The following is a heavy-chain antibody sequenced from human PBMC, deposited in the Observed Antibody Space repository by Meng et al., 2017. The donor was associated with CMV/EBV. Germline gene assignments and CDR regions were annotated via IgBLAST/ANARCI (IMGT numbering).Heavy chain of an antibody. J-gene: IGHJ4*02. CDR2: IYYSGST. V-gene: IGHV4-59*01. CDR3: ARVGGAIDY. Sequence: LSITCTFSGDAISSYYWSWIRQPPGKGLEWIGYIYYSGSTNYNPSLKSRVTISVDTSKNQFSLKLSSVTAADTAVYYCARVGGAIDYWGQGTLVTVSS. CDR1: GDAISSYY. D-gene: IGHD1-26*01.